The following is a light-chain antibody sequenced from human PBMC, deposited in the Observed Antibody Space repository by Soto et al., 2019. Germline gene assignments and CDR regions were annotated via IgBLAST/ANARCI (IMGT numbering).Light chain of an antibody. V-gene: IGLV2-14*01. CDR3: ASYTITTTYV. CDR2: EVS. Sequence: QSALTQAACGSGSPGQSITISCTGTNFDVGGYNYVSWYQHHPGKAPKLLIFEVSNRPSGVSNRFSGSKSGNTASLTISGLQSEDEADYYCASYTITTTYVFAIGPKVNVL. CDR1: NFDVGGYNY. J-gene: IGLJ1*01.